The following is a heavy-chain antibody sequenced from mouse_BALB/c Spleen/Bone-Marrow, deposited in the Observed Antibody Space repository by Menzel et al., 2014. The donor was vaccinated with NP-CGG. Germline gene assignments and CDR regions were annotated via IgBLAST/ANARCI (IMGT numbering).Heavy chain of an antibody. J-gene: IGHJ4*01. CDR2: IWGDGST. CDR3: ARDSFLITRALDY. V-gene: IGHV2-6-7*01. D-gene: IGHD2-4*01. CDR1: GFSLTGYG. Sequence: QVQLKESEPGLVAPSQSLSITCTVSGFSLTGYGVSWVRQSPGKGLEWLGMIWGDGSTDYNSALKSRLSISKDNSKSQVFLKMNSLQTDDTARYYCARDSFLITRALDYWGQGTSVTVSS.